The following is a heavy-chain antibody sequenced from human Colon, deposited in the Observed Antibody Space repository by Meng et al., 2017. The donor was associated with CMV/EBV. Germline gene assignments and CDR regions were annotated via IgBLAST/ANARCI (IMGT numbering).Heavy chain of an antibody. CDR3: ARDKGVRTFDT. V-gene: IGHV3-30*02. CDR1: GIPFSSSG. D-gene: IGHD2-21*01. CDR2: IRHDGSNE. J-gene: IGHJ4*02. Sequence: QVRVVESGGGVGQPGESLRLVCAASGIPFSSSGMHWVRQAPGKGLEWVALIRHDGSNEYYAESVGGRFTISRDNSKNTVYLQMNSLRSEDTAVYYCARDKGVRTFDTWGQGILVTVSS.